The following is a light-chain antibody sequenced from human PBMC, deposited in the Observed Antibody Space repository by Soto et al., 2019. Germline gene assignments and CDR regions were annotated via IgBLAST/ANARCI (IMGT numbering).Light chain of an antibody. J-gene: IGKJ5*01. CDR3: EKYNGAPIT. CDR2: DVS. CDR1: QDISNY. Sequence: SRMSQYPPSMSVSVGDRVAITCQASQDISNYLHWFQQKPGKAPQLLIFDVSNLQTGVPSRFSGGGSGTDFALTISCLEPEDIATYYCEKYNGAPITYGQGTRLEIK. V-gene: IGKV1-33*01.